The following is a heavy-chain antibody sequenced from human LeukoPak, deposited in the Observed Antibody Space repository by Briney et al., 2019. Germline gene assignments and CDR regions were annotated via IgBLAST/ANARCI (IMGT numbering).Heavy chain of an antibody. D-gene: IGHD4-11*01. Sequence: GGSLRLSCAASGFTFNSYAMNWVRQAPGKGLEWVSGISGSGGSTFYADSVKGRFTISRDNSKSTLYLQMNSLRAEDTAVYYCAKDRYSNYGNWFDPWGQGTLVTVFS. CDR3: AKDRYSNYGNWFDP. CDR2: ISGSGGST. CDR1: GFTFNSYA. J-gene: IGHJ5*02. V-gene: IGHV3-23*01.